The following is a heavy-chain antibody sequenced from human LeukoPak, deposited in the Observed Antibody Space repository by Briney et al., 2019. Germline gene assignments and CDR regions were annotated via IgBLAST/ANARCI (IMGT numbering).Heavy chain of an antibody. J-gene: IGHJ5*02. V-gene: IGHV3-21*01. D-gene: IGHD4-11*01. Sequence: PGESLRLSCAVSGFKFNTHNLNWVRQAPRKGLEWVSSISSGSKYILYADSVKGRFTVSRDNAKNSLYLQMNSLRAVDTAVYYCARVRAGLQAFDTWGQGTLVTVSS. CDR1: GFKFNTHN. CDR2: ISSGSKYI. CDR3: ARVRAGLQAFDT.